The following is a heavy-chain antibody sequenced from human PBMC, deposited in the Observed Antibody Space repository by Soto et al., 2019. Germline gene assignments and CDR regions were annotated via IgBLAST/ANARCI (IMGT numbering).Heavy chain of an antibody. CDR3: ASKATVTTFSDY. V-gene: IGHV3-21*01. Sequence: GGSLRLSCAASGFTFSSYSMNWVRQAPGKGLEWVSSISSSSSYIYYADSVKGRFTISRDNAKNSLYLQMNSLRAEDTAVYYCASKATVTTFSDYWGQGTLVTVSS. CDR1: GFTFSSYS. D-gene: IGHD4-17*01. CDR2: ISSSSSYI. J-gene: IGHJ4*02.